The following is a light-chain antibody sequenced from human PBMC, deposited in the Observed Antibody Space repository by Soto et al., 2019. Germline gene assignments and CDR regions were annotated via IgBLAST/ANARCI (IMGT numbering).Light chain of an antibody. CDR2: DAS. V-gene: IGKV3-11*01. CDR3: QQRSNWPPWT. CDR1: QSIASN. Sequence: IVMTQSPATLSVSPGERATLSCRASQSIASNLAWYQQKPGQAPRLLIYDASNRATGIPARFSGSGSGTDFTLTISSLEPEDFAVYYCQQRSNWPPWTFGQGIKVDIK. J-gene: IGKJ1*01.